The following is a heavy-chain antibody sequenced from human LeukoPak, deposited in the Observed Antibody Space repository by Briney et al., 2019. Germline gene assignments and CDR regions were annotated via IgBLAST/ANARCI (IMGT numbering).Heavy chain of an antibody. V-gene: IGHV3-7*01. CDR3: ASRSSVAASGPG. CDR2: INQDGSEK. CDR1: GFTFSSYW. Sequence: GGSLRLSCAASGFTFSSYWMSWVRQAPGKGLEWVANINQDGSEKYFVDSVKGRFTISRDNAKNSLYLQMSSLRAEDTALYYCASRSSVAASGPGWGQGTLVTVSS. D-gene: IGHD2-15*01. J-gene: IGHJ4*02.